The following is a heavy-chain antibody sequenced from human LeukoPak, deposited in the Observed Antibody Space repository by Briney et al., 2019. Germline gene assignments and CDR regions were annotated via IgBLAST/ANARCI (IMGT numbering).Heavy chain of an antibody. CDR1: GYTFTSYD. D-gene: IGHD5-18*01. Sequence: ASVKLSCTASGYTFTSYDINWVRQATGQGLEWMGWMNPNSGNKGYVQKFQGRVTMTRNTSISTAYMELSSLRSEDTAVYYCARVTQGDTAIDYWGQGTLVTVSS. CDR3: ARVTQGDTAIDY. CDR2: MNPNSGNK. J-gene: IGHJ4*02. V-gene: IGHV1-8*01.